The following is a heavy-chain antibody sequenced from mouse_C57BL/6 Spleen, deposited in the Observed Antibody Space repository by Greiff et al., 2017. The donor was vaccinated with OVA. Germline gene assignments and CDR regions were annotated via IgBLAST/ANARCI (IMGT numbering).Heavy chain of an antibody. Sequence: DVMLVESGGGLVKPGGSLKLSCAASGFTFSSYTMSWVRQTPEKRLEWVATISGGGGNTYYPDSVKGRFTISRDNAKNTLYLQMSSLRSEDTALYYCARQGYDYDGYYFDYWGQGTTLTVSS. CDR1: GFTFSSYT. V-gene: IGHV5-9*01. J-gene: IGHJ2*01. CDR3: ARQGYDYDGYYFDY. CDR2: ISGGGGNT. D-gene: IGHD2-4*01.